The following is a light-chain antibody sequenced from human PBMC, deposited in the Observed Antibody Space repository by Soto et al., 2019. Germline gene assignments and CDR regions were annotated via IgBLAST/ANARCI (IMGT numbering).Light chain of an antibody. CDR3: QSYDPTLNVV. CDR1: NSNVGGGYD. V-gene: IGLV1-40*01. Sequence: QSVLTQPPSVSGAPDQTVTISCTGSNSNVGGGYDVHWYQQLPGSAPKLLIYANNNRPSGVPDRFSGSKSGTSASLAITGLQAEDEADYYCQSYDPTLNVVFGGGTKLTVL. CDR2: ANN. J-gene: IGLJ2*01.